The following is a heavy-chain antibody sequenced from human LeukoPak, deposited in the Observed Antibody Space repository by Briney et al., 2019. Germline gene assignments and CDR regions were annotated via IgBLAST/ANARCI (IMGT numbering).Heavy chain of an antibody. D-gene: IGHD5-12*01. V-gene: IGHV3-23*01. CDR2: ISSGGGNT. J-gene: IGHJ4*02. Sequence: GGSLRLSCAASGFTFSSDAMSWVRQAPGKGLEWVSAISSGGGNTYYGDSVKGRFTISRDNSKNTLYLQMNSLRAEDSALYYCAKVRVGTSDCFDYWGQGTLVTVSS. CDR1: GFTFSSDA. CDR3: AKVRVGTSDCFDY.